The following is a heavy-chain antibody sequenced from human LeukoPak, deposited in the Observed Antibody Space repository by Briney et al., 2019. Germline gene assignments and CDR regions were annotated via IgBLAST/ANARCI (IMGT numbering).Heavy chain of an antibody. CDR2: INPNSGGT. CDR1: GYTFTGYY. V-gene: IGHV1-2*04. J-gene: IGHJ3*02. CDR3: ARGDIVVVQPAHAFDI. Sequence: GASVKVSCKASGYTFTGYYMHWVRQAPGQGLEWMGWINPNSGGTNYAQKFQGWVTMTRDTSISTAYMELNRLRSDDTAVYYCARGDIVVVQPAHAFDIWGQGTMVTVSS. D-gene: IGHD2-2*01.